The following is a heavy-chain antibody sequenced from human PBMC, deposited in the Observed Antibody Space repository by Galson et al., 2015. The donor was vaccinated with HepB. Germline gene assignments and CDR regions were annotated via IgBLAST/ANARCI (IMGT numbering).Heavy chain of an antibody. Sequence: QSGAEVTKPGESLKISCTASGYRFTTYWIGWVRQMPGKGLEWMGIIYPRDSDIRYSPSFQGQVTISADKSISTAFLQWSSLKASDTAMYYCARGGDWFDYWGQGTLVTVSS. J-gene: IGHJ4*02. CDR2: IYPRDSDI. CDR3: ARGGDWFDY. D-gene: IGHD2-21*02. V-gene: IGHV5-51*01. CDR1: GYRFTTYW.